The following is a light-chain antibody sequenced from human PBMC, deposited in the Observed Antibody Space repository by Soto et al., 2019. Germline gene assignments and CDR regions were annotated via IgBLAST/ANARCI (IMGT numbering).Light chain of an antibody. CDR2: GAS. CDR3: QQYGRTSWT. CDR1: QSVSTNF. J-gene: IGKJ1*01. V-gene: IGKV3-20*01. Sequence: EIVLTQSPGTLSLSPVEGATLSCRASQSVSTNFFAWYQQKPGQAPRLLIYGASTRATGIPDRFSGSGSGTDFTLTISRLEPEDFAVYYCQQYGRTSWTFGQGTKVEIK.